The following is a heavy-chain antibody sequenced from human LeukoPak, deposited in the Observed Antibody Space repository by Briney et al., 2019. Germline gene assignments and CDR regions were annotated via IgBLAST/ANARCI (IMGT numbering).Heavy chain of an antibody. D-gene: IGHD6-13*01. CDR1: GFTFSSYE. V-gene: IGHV3-7*01. CDR2: IKQDGSEK. CDR3: ARVYSSSWYREYYFDY. J-gene: IGHJ4*02. Sequence: GGSLRLSCVASGFTFSSYEMNWVRQAPGKGLEWVANIKQDGSEKYYVDSVKGRFTISRDNAKNSLYLQMNSLRAEDTAVYYCARVYSSSWYREYYFDYWGQGTLVTVSS.